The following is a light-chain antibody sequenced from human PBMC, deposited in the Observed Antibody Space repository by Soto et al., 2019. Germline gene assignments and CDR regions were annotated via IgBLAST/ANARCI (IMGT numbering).Light chain of an antibody. V-gene: IGKV1-9*01. CDR1: QAISFY. CDR3: QQYNSYSQFT. Sequence: IQLTQSPSSLSASVGDRVTITCRASQAISFYVAWYQQRPGRAPQLLIYAASALQTGVPSRFSGSGSGTEFTLTISCLQPDDVATYHCQQYNSYSQFTFGPGTKVEIK. CDR2: AAS. J-gene: IGKJ3*01.